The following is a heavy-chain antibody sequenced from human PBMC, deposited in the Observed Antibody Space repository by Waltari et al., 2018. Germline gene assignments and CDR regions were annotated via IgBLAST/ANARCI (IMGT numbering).Heavy chain of an antibody. CDR2: INDSGST. CDR1: GGTFNDHY. CDR3: ARHFSLLDWFDP. V-gene: IGHV4-34*01. J-gene: IGHJ5*02. D-gene: IGHD3-3*02. Sequence: QVQLQQWGAGLLKPSETLSLTCAVYGGTFNDHYWNWIRQPPGKVLEWIGQINDSGSTNYNPSLKRRVTISVDTSKNQFSLKLSSVTAADTAVYYCARHFSLLDWFDPWGQGTLVTVSS.